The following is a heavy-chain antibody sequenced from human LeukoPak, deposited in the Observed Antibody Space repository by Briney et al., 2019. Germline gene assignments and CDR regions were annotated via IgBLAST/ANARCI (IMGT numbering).Heavy chain of an antibody. J-gene: IGHJ3*02. V-gene: IGHV4-39*07. D-gene: IGHD1-26*01. CDR2: IYYSGST. Sequence: SGTLSLTCTVSGGSISSSGYYWGWIRQPPGKGLEWIGSIYYSGSTYYNPSLKSRVTISVDTSKNQFSLKLSSVTAADTAVYYCARDVGASPSGAFDIWGQGTMVTVSS. CDR3: ARDVGASPSGAFDI. CDR1: GGSISSSGYY.